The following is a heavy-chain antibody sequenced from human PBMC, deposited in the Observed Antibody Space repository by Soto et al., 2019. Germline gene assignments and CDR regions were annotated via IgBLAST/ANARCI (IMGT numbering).Heavy chain of an antibody. CDR1: GGCMRSYY. V-gene: IGHV4-59*08. CDR2: IYYSGST. CDR3: ARHAVPHVATINFDY. D-gene: IGHD5-12*01. J-gene: IGHJ4*02. Sequence: SESLALTCTACGGCMRSYYGTWTRQPPGKGLEWIGYIYYSGSTNYNPSLKSRVTISVGTSKNQFSLKLSSVTAADTAVYYCARHAVPHVATINFDYWGQGTLVTVSS.